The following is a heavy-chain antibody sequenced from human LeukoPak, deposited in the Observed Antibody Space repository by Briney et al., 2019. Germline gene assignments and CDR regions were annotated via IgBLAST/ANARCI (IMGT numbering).Heavy chain of an antibody. CDR1: GFTFKTYA. CDR2: ISGAGVMT. V-gene: IGHV3-23*01. D-gene: IGHD1-1*01. CDR3: AKGTVQLPASPYYYVLDV. Sequence: GGSLRLSCAASGFTFKTYAMTWVRQAPGKGLEWVSVISGAGVMTYYGDSVKGRFTISRDNSKNTLYLQLNSLRAEDTAIYYCAKGTVQLPASPYYYVLDVWGQGTTVTVSS. J-gene: IGHJ6*02.